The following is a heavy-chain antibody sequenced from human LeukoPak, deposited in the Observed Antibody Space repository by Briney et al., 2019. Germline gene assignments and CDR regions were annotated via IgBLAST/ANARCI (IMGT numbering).Heavy chain of an antibody. J-gene: IGHJ4*02. D-gene: IGHD3-16*01. CDR3: ARASNYVDILY. V-gene: IGHV4-39*01. Sequence: PSETLSLTCTVSGGSISSSSYYWGWIRQPPGKGLEWIGTIYYTGSTYYNPSLKSRVTISIDTSKNQFSLRLSSVTAADTAVYFCARASNYVDILYWGQGTLVTLSS. CDR1: GGSISSSSYY. CDR2: IYYTGST.